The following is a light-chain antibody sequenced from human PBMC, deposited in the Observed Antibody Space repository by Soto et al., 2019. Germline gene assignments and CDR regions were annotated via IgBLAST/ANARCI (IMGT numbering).Light chain of an antibody. CDR2: TVS. CDR3: RSFTTDSTYV. J-gene: IGLJ1*01. V-gene: IGLV2-14*01. Sequence: QSALTQPASVSGSPGQSITISCTGSSSDVGANIFVSWYQQHPGNVPKLMIYTVSSRPSGVSQRFSGSKSGNTASLTISGLHADDEADYYCRSFTTDSTYVFGTGTKVTVL. CDR1: SSDVGANIF.